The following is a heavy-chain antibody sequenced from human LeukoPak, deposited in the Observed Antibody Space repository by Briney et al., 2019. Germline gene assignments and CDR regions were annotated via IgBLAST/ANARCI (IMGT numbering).Heavy chain of an antibody. D-gene: IGHD3-22*01. CDR1: GFTFSSYA. Sequence: PGGSLRLSCAASGFTFSSYAMHWVRQAPGKGLEWVAVISYDGSNKYYADSVKGRFTISRDNSKNTLYLQMHSLRAEDTAVYYCARQRPRRDSSGYHYYYGMDVWGKGTTVTVSS. CDR2: ISYDGSNK. CDR3: ARQRPRRDSSGYHYYYGMDV. J-gene: IGHJ6*04. V-gene: IGHV3-30-3*01.